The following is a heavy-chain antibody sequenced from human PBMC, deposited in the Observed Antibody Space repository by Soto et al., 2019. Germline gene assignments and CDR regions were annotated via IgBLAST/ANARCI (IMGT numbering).Heavy chain of an antibody. Sequence: GGSLRLSCAASGFTFTRYSMNWVRQAPGKGLEWVSSISSTTNYIYYADSMQGRFTVSRDNAKNSVYLEMNSLSAEDTAVYYCARESEDLTSNFDYWGQGTLVTVSS. CDR1: GFTFTRYS. J-gene: IGHJ4*02. V-gene: IGHV3-21*01. CDR2: ISSTTNYI. CDR3: ARESEDLTSNFDY.